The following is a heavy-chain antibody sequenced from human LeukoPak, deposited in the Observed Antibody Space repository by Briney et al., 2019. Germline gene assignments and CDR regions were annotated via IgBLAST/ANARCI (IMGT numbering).Heavy chain of an antibody. J-gene: IGHJ4*02. CDR1: GFTFSGYY. CDR3: AREPSGSGGYDY. CDR2: ISPNSGGT. D-gene: IGHD3-10*01. Sequence: ASVKVSCKPSGFTFSGYYMHWVRQAPGQGLEWMAWISPNSGGTNYVQKFQGRVTVTRDTSISTDYMEISGLTSDDTALYYCAREPSGSGGYDYWGQGTLVTVSS. V-gene: IGHV1-2*02.